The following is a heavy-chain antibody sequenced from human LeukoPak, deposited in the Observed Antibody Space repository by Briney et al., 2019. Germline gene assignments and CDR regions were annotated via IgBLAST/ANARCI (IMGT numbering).Heavy chain of an antibody. V-gene: IGHV4-59*01. J-gene: IGHJ5*02. CDR2: IYYSGST. D-gene: IGHD4-11*01. Sequence: PSETLSLTCTVSGGSISSYYWSWIRQPPGKGLEWTGYIYYSGSTNYNPSLKSRVTISVDTSKNQFSLKLSSVTAADTAVYYCARDPRYSNYGNWFDPWGQGTLVTVSS. CDR3: ARDPRYSNYGNWFDP. CDR1: GGSISSYY.